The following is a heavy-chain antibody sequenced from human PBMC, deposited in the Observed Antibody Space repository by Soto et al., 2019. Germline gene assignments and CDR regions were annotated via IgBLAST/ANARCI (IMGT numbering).Heavy chain of an antibody. CDR2: IYESGRT. J-gene: IGHJ5*02. V-gene: IGHV4-4*02. CDR3: ATSGWARGDWFDP. Sequence: PSETLSLTCAVSGASIGDTYWWSWVRQPPGKGLEWIGEIYESGRTNYNASLKSRVSISADKSKNQFSLQLRSLTAADTAMYYCATSGWARGDWFDPWGQGTLVTVSS. CDR1: GASIGDTYW. D-gene: IGHD6-19*01.